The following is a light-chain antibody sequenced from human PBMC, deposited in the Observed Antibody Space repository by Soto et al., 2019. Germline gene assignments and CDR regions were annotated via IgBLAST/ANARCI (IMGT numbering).Light chain of an antibody. V-gene: IGKV3-15*01. CDR1: QSISSN. J-gene: IGKJ1*01. CDR2: GAS. Sequence: EIVMTQSPATLSVSPGERATLSCGASQSISSNLAWYQQKPGQAPRLLIYGASTRSTGIPARFSGSGSGTEFTLTISSLQSEDFAVYYCQQYNNWPPWTCGQGTKVEIK. CDR3: QQYNNWPPWT.